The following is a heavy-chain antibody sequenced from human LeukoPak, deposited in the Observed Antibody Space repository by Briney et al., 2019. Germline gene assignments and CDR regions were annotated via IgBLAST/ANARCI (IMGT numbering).Heavy chain of an antibody. J-gene: IGHJ4*02. Sequence: SETLSLTCTVSGGSISSSSYYWGWIRQPPGKGLEWIGSIYYSGSTYYNPSLKSRVTISVDTSNNKFSLKLSSVTAADTAVYYCARQLGYCSSTSCYADKVDYWGQGTLVTVSS. CDR3: ARQLGYCSSTSCYADKVDY. CDR2: IYYSGST. V-gene: IGHV4-39*01. D-gene: IGHD2-2*01. CDR1: GGSISSSSYY.